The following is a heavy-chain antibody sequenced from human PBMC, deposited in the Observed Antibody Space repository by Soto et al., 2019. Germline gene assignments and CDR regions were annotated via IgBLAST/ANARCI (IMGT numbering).Heavy chain of an antibody. CDR2: IYYSGST. D-gene: IGHD3-22*01. CDR3: ARRLYYDSSGFEGGGMDV. CDR1: GGSMSSSSYY. J-gene: IGHJ6*02. V-gene: IGHV4-39*01. Sequence: LSLTGSVSGGSMSSSSYYWGWIRQPPGKGLEWIGSIYYSGSTYYNPSLKSRVTISVDTSKNQFSLKLSSVTAADTAVYYCARRLYYDSSGFEGGGMDVWGQGTTVTVS.